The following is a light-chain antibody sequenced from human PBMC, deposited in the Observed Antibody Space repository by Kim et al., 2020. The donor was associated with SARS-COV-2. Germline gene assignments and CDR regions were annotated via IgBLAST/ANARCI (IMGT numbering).Light chain of an antibody. CDR3: QQYDLSPWT. Sequence: ASVGDRVTYPCRASQRISIWLAWYQQKPEKAPKLLFYDVFRLQSGVPSRFSGSGSGTEFTLTISSLQPDDLATYFCQQYDLSPWTFGQGTKVGIK. V-gene: IGKV1-5*01. CDR2: DVF. CDR1: QRISIW. J-gene: IGKJ1*01.